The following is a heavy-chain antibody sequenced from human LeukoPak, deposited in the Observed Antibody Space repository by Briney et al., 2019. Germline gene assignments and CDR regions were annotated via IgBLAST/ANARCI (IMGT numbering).Heavy chain of an antibody. CDR3: ARHYGP. D-gene: IGHD3-10*01. J-gene: IGHJ4*02. Sequence: SETLSLTCTVSGGSISGSSYYWGWIRQPPGKGLEWIGSIYYSGSTYYNPSLKSRVTISVDTSKNQSSLKLNSVTATDTAEYYCARHYGPWGQGTLVTVSS. CDR2: IYYSGST. CDR1: GGSISGSSYY. V-gene: IGHV4-39*01.